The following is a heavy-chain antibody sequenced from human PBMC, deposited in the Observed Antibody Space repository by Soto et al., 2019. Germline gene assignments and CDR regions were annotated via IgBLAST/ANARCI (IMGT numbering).Heavy chain of an antibody. J-gene: IGHJ4*02. CDR2: ISYDGSNK. D-gene: IGHD3-22*01. CDR3: ARVITMITFDY. CDR1: GFTFSSYA. V-gene: IGHV3-30-3*01. Sequence: GGSLRLSCAASGFTFSSYAMHRDRQAPGKGLEWVAVISYDGSNKYYADSVKGRFTISRDNSKNTLYLQMNSLRAEDTAVYYCARVITMITFDYWGQGTLVTVSS.